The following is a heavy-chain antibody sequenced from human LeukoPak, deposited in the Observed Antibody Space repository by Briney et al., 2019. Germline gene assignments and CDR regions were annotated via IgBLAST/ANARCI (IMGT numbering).Heavy chain of an antibody. Sequence: PSETLSLTCTVSGGSISSYYWSWIRQPPGKGLEWIGYIYHSGSTYNNASLKSRVTISVDTSKNQFSLKLRSVTATDTAVYYCGRYGAGFDLFGRGSLVTVSS. CDR2: IYHSGST. J-gene: IGHJ2*01. V-gene: IGHV4-59*08. D-gene: IGHD3-10*01. CDR1: GGSISSYY. CDR3: GRYGAGFDL.